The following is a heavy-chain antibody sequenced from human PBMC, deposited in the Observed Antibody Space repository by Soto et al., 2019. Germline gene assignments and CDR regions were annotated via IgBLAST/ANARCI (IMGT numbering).Heavy chain of an antibody. CDR1: GLIVSTNY. CDR2: IYSGSNT. D-gene: IGHD6-25*01. J-gene: IGHJ6*02. CDR3: ARMGSQRYYYYGMDV. V-gene: IGHV3-66*01. Sequence: PGGSLRLSCLPSGLIVSTNYMGWVRQAPGKGLEWVAVIYSGSNTKYADSVKGRFTISRDNSKNTVYLQMNSLRAEDTAVYYCARMGSQRYYYYGMDVWGQGTTVTVSS.